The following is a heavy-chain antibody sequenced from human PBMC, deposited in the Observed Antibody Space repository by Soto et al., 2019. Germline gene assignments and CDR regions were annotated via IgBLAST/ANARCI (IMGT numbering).Heavy chain of an antibody. CDR3: AKDPNHYDFWSGYRYYYYMDV. CDR1: GFTFSSYA. J-gene: IGHJ6*03. CDR2: ISGSGGSK. Sequence: GGSLRLSCAASGFTFSSYAMSWVRQAPGKGLEWVSAISGSGGSKYYADSVKGRFTISRDNSKNTLYLQMNSLRAEDTAVYYCAKDPNHYDFWSGYRYYYYMDVWGKGTTVTVSS. D-gene: IGHD3-3*01. V-gene: IGHV3-23*01.